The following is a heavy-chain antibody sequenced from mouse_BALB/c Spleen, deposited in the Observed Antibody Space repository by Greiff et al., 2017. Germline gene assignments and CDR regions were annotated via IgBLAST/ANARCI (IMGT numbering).Heavy chain of an antibody. V-gene: IGHV5-4*02. J-gene: IGHJ1*01. Sequence: EVQLVESGGGLVKPGGSLKLSCAASGFTFSDYYMYWVRQTPEKRLEWVATISDGGSYTYYPDSVKGRFTISRDNAKNNLYLQMSSLKSEDTAMYYCARAGYYGSSPYWYFDVWGAGTTVTVSS. D-gene: IGHD1-1*01. CDR1: GFTFSDYY. CDR2: ISDGGSYT. CDR3: ARAGYYGSSPYWYFDV.